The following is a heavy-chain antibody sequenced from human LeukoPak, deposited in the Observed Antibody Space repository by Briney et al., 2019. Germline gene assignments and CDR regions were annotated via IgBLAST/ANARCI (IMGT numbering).Heavy chain of an antibody. D-gene: IGHD3-22*01. Sequence: SETLSLTCTVSGGSIRSSSYYWGWIRQPPGKGLEWIGSIYYSGSTYYNPSLKSRVTISVDTSKNQFSLKLSSVTAADTAVYYCAVDDSSGYFDYWGQGTLVTVSS. V-gene: IGHV4-39*01. CDR1: GGSIRSSSYY. J-gene: IGHJ4*02. CDR2: IYYSGST. CDR3: AVDDSSGYFDY.